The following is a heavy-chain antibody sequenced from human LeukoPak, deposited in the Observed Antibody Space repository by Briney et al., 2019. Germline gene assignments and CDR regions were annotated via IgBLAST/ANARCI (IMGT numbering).Heavy chain of an antibody. J-gene: IGHJ4*02. Sequence: ASVKVSCKASGGTFSSYAISWVRQAPGQGLEWMGWMNPNSGNTGYAQKFQGRVTMTRNTSISTAYMELSSLRSEDTAVYYCARGGGDYWGQGTLVTVSS. CDR1: GGTFSSYA. V-gene: IGHV1-8*02. CDR2: MNPNSGNT. CDR3: ARGGGDY.